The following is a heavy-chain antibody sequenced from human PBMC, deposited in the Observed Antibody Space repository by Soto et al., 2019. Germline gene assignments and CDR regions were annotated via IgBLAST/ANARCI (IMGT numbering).Heavy chain of an antibody. CDR1: GGSISSSSYY. V-gene: IGHV4-39*01. D-gene: IGHD2-2*01. J-gene: IGHJ5*02. CDR2: IYYSGST. CDR3: ARQDLDIVVVPAAIEGWFDP. Sequence: SETLSLTCTVSGGSISSSSYYWGWIRQPPGKGLEWIGSIYYSGSTYYNPSLKSRVTISVDTSKNQFSLKLFSVTAADTAVYYCARQDLDIVVVPAAIEGWFDPWGQGTLVTVSS.